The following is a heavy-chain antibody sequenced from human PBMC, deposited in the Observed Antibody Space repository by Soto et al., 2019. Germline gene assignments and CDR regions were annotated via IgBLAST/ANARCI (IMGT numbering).Heavy chain of an antibody. V-gene: IGHV1-69*01. CDR3: ARGTSSWNGYYDF. J-gene: IGHJ4*02. CDR2: IIPKIDIG. CDR1: GGPFNRYS. Sequence: QVQLVQSGAEVKKPGSSVRVSCKASGGPFNRYSIIWVRQAPGQGLEWMGGIIPKIDIGKYAQKFQDRHTITADEFTSTAYMELSSLRYDDTAVYYCARGTSSWNGYYDFWGQGTLLTVSS. D-gene: IGHD3-3*01.